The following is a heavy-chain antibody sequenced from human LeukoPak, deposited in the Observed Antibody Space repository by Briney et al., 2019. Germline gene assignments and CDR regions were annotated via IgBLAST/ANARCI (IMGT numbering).Heavy chain of an antibody. D-gene: IGHD3-10*01. Sequence: PGGSLRLSCAASGFTFDDYGMSWVRQAQGKGLEWVSGINWNGGSTGYEDSVKGRFTISRDNAKNSLYLQMNSLRAEDTALYHCAREGPSGSFDYWGQGTLVTVSS. CDR2: INWNGGST. CDR1: GFTFDDYG. J-gene: IGHJ4*02. CDR3: AREGPSGSFDY. V-gene: IGHV3-20*01.